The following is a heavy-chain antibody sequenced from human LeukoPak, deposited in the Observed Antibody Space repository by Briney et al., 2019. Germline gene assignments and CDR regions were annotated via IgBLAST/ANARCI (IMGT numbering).Heavy chain of an antibody. CDR1: GFTFTSYA. CDR3: ARDGHYYGSGRISYYFEY. V-gene: IGHV3-30-3*01. J-gene: IGHJ4*02. D-gene: IGHD3-10*01. Sequence: PGGSLRLSCTASGFTFTSYAMHWVRQAPGKGLEWVAVISYDGSNKYYADSVKGRSTISRDNSKNTLYLQMNSLRAEDTAVYYCARDGHYYGSGRISYYFEYWGQGTLVTVSS. CDR2: ISYDGSNK.